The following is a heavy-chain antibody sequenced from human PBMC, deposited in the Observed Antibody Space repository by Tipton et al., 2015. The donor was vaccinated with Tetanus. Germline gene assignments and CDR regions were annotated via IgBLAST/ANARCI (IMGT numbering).Heavy chain of an antibody. J-gene: IGHJ5*02. Sequence: LRLSCNVSGGLITTGGYYWTWIRQPPGKGLEWIGEINHTGSTNYNPSLRRRVTISIGTSNNQFSLKLNSETAADSAVYYCARDQGGGRVVRLNWFDPWGQGTLVTGSS. V-gene: IGHV4-34*01. CDR2: INHTGST. D-gene: IGHD6-6*01. CDR1: GGLITTGGYY. CDR3: ARDQGGGRVVRLNWFDP.